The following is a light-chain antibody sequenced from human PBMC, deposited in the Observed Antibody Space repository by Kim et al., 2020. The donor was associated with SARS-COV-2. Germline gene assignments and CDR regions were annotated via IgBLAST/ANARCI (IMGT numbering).Light chain of an antibody. V-gene: IGKV3-20*01. J-gene: IGKJ4*01. CDR2: GAS. Sequence: EIVLTQSPGTLSLSPGERATLSCRASQSVSSSYLAWYQQKPGQAPRLLIYGASSRATGIPDRFSGSGSGTDFTLTISRLEPEDFAVYYCQLYGSSPLTFGGGTKVHIK. CDR3: QLYGSSPLT. CDR1: QSVSSSY.